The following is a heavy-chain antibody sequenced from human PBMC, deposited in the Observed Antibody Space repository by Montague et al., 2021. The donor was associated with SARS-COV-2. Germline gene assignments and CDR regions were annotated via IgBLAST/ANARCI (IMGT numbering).Heavy chain of an antibody. CDR2: IKSKTDGGTT. CDR1: GFTFDNAW. Sequence: SLRLSCAASGFTFDNAWMSWVRQAPGKGLEWVGRIKSKTDGGTTDYAAPVKGRFTISRDDSKITLYLQMNSLKNEDTDVYYCTTSTAGNSGYDFLAWRYGMDVWGQGTTVTVSS. CDR3: TTSTAGNSGYDFLAWRYGMDV. J-gene: IGHJ6*01. D-gene: IGHD5-12*01. V-gene: IGHV3-15*01.